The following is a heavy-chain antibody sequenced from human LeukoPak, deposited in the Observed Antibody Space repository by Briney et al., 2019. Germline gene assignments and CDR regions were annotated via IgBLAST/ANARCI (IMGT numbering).Heavy chain of an antibody. J-gene: IGHJ6*03. V-gene: IGHV1-8*01. D-gene: IGHD3-10*01. CDR3: ARATTMVQGVIITTLRYYYMDV. Sequence: GPSVKVSCKASVYTFTSFDINWVPQATRQGLEGMGGMNPNSGNTGYAQKFQGRGTMTRKTSIRTDYMELSSLRSEDTAVYYCARATTMVQGVIITTLRYYYMDVGGKGTTVTVSS. CDR2: MNPNSGNT. CDR1: VYTFTSFD.